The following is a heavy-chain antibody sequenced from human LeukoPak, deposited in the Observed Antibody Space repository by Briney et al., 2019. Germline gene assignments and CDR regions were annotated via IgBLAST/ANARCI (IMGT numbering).Heavy chain of an antibody. D-gene: IGHD3-3*01. J-gene: IGHJ4*02. CDR1: GFTFSSYA. CDR3: AKDKGLRFLEWLPSY. CDR2: ISGGGGST. V-gene: IGHV3-23*01. Sequence: GGSLRLSCAASGFTFSSYAMSWVRQAPGKGLEWVSAISGGGGSTYYADSVKGRFTISRDNSKNTLYLRMNSLRAEDTAVYYCAKDKGLRFLEWLPSYWGQGTLVTVSS.